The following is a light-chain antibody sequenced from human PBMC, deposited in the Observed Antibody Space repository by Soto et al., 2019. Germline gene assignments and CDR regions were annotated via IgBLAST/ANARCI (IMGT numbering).Light chain of an antibody. CDR1: QSISSY. V-gene: IGKV1-39*01. CDR2: AAS. CDR3: QQSYSTPWT. J-gene: IGKJ1*01. Sequence: DIQITQSPSSLSPSVGDRVTITCRSSQSISSYLNWYQQKPGKAPKLLIYAASSLQSGVPSRFSGSGSGTDFTLTISSLQPEDFVTYYCQQSYSTPWTFGQGSKVDIX.